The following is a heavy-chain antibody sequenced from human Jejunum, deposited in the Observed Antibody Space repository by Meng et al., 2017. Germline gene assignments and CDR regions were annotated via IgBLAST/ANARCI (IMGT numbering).Heavy chain of an antibody. CDR2: INPDSGDT. Sequence: QVQLVQSGTEGRETGGPVKDCGKASGYTFIDSQIHWVRQAPGQGLEWMGRINPDSGDTNYAQKFQGRVTMTRDTSINTAYMELDRLRSDDTAMYYCARDYDVYDNFQPLDDWGQGTLVTVSS. CDR1: GYTFIDSQ. CDR3: ARDYDVYDNFQPLDD. J-gene: IGHJ4*02. D-gene: IGHD3-22*01. V-gene: IGHV1-2*06.